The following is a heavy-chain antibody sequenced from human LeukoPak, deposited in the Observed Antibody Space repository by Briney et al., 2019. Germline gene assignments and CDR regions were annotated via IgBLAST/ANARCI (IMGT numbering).Heavy chain of an antibody. J-gene: IGHJ4*02. D-gene: IGHD3-10*01. V-gene: IGHV1-2*02. Sequence: GASVKVSCKASGYTFTGYYMHWVRQAPGQGLEWMGWINPNSGGTNYEQKFQGRVTMTRDTSISTACMELSRLRSDDTAVYYCARDLSTLSTTYGSFFGYWGQGTLVTVSS. CDR1: GYTFTGYY. CDR3: ARDLSTLSTTYGSFFGY. CDR2: INPNSGGT.